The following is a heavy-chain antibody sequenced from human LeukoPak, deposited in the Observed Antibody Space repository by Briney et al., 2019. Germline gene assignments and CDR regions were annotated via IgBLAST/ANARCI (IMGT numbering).Heavy chain of an antibody. D-gene: IGHD6-19*01. Sequence: SETLSLTCTISGGSISNSSYYWGWIRQPPGKGLEWIGSIYYSRSTYYNPSLRSRVTISVDTSKNQFSLRLTSVTAADTAVYYCARHKYSSGWYETDYWGQGTLVTVSS. CDR1: GGSISNSSYY. CDR3: ARHKYSSGWYETDY. CDR2: IYYSRST. J-gene: IGHJ4*02. V-gene: IGHV4-39*01.